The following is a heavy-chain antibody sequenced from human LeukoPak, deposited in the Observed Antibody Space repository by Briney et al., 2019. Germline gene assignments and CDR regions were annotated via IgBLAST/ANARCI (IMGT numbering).Heavy chain of an antibody. CDR2: ISGSGANT. Sequence: GGSLRLSCAASGFTFSTYSMSWVRLAPGKGLEWVSGISGSGANTYYADSVMGRFTISRDNSKNTLYLQMNSLRAEDTAVFYCAKYPASGGYFDYWGQGTLVTVSS. CDR3: AKYPASGGYFDY. V-gene: IGHV3-23*01. D-gene: IGHD6-13*01. J-gene: IGHJ4*02. CDR1: GFTFSTYS.